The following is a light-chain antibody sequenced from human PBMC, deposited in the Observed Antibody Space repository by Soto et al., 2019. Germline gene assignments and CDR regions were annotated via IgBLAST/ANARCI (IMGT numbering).Light chain of an antibody. CDR1: QTVLYSSNNKNA. J-gene: IGKJ4*01. CDR3: QQYLGILT. V-gene: IGKV4-1*01. CDR2: WAS. Sequence: DIVMTQSPDSLAVSLGERATINCKSSQTVLYSSNNKNALAWFQQKPGQPPKLLIYWASTRESGVPDRFSGSASRTDFSLTISSLQAEHVAVYYCQQYLGILTSGGGTKVEIK.